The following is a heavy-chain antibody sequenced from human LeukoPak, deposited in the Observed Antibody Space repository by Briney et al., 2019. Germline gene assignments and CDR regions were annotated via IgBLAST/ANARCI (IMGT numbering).Heavy chain of an antibody. J-gene: IGHJ4*02. CDR3: ARVREDVYTVFDY. D-gene: IGHD5-24*01. Sequence: PSETLSLTCTVSGGSISGYYWSWIRHPAGKGLEFIGRIYTSGSTNYNPSLKSRVTISVDTSKNQFSLKLNSVTAADTAVYYCARVREDVYTVFDYWGQGILVTVSS. CDR2: IYTSGST. V-gene: IGHV4-4*07. CDR1: GGSISGYY.